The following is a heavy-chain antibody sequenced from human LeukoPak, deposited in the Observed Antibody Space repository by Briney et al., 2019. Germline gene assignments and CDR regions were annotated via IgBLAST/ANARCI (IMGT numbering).Heavy chain of an antibody. CDR2: IYSGGST. D-gene: IGHD3-16*01. CDR3: ARGDYYDS. CDR1: GFTFSSYG. Sequence: GGSLRLSCAASGFTFSSYGMHWVRQAPGKGLEWVSVIYSGGSTYYADSVKGRFTISRDNSKNTLYLQMNSLRAEDTAVYYCARGDYYDSWGQGTLVTVSS. J-gene: IGHJ4*02. V-gene: IGHV3-53*01.